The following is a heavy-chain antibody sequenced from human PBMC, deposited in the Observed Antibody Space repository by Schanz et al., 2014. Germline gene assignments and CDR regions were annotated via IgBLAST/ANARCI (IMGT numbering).Heavy chain of an antibody. CDR2: ISGSGGST. V-gene: IGHV3-23*04. D-gene: IGHD3-9*01. CDR1: GFTLSNSD. J-gene: IGHJ4*02. Sequence: VQLVESGGGVVQPGRSLRLSCAASGFTLSNSDMHWVRQAPGKGLEWVSGISGSGGSTYYADSVKGRFTISRDNSKNTLYLQMNSLRAEDTAVYYCAKQIHYDILTVTRNWGQGTLVTVSS. CDR3: AKQIHYDILTVTRN.